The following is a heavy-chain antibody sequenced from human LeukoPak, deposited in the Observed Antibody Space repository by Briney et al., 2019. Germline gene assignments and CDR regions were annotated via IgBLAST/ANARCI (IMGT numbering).Heavy chain of an antibody. CDR3: ATTMPSSGSGAFDI. Sequence: SQTLSLTCAISGDSVSSNSAAWNWIRQSPSRGLEWLGRTYYRSKWYNDYAVSVKSRITINPDTSKNQFSLQLNSVTPEDTAVYYCATTMPSSGSGAFDIWGRGTMVTVSS. V-gene: IGHV6-1*01. J-gene: IGHJ3*02. CDR1: GDSVSSNSAA. D-gene: IGHD3-22*01. CDR2: TYYRSKWYN.